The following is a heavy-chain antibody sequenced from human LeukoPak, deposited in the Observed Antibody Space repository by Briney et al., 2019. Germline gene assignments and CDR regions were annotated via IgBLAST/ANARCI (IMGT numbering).Heavy chain of an antibody. CDR3: AKEAYYYGMDV. J-gene: IGHJ6*02. V-gene: IGHV3-7*03. Sequence: GGSLRLSCVASGFTFSNSWMSWVRQAPGKGLEWVANMKQDGSAKYYVDSVKGRFTISRDNAKNSLCLQMSSLRAEDTAVYYCAKEAYYYGMDVWGQGTTVTVSS. CDR1: GFTFSNSW. CDR2: MKQDGSAK.